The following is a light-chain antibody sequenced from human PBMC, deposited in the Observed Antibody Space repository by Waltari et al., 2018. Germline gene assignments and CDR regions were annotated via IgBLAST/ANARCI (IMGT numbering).Light chain of an antibody. CDR2: DVS. V-gene: IGLV2-11*01. J-gene: IGLJ2*01. CDR3: SSYVGTLV. Sequence: QSALTQPRSVSGSPGQSVTISCTGSSSDIGAYNYVSWYQQHPGKAPKLMIYDVSERPSGVPERFSGSKSGNTASLTISGLPAEDEADYHCSSYVGTLVFGGGTKLTVL. CDR1: SSDIGAYNY.